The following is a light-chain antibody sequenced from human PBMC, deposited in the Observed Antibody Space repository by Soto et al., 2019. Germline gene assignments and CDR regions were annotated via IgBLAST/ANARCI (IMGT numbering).Light chain of an antibody. CDR3: QQYGSSHT. J-gene: IGKJ4*01. CDR1: QSVTSSY. V-gene: IGKV3-20*01. CDR2: GAS. Sequence: EIVLTQSPGTLSLSPGERATLSCRASQSVTSSYLAWYQQKPGQAPRLLIYGASSRATGILDRFSGSGSGTDFTLTISRLEREDFAGYYCQQYGSSHTFGGGTKVEIK.